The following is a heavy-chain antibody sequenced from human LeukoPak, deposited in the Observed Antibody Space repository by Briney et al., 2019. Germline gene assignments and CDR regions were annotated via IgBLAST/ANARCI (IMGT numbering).Heavy chain of an antibody. CDR2: IYYSGST. V-gene: IGHV4-59*01. J-gene: IGHJ3*02. CDR1: GGSISSYY. CDR3: ARVRDGYNDAYDI. D-gene: IGHD5-24*01. Sequence: SETLSLTCTVSGGSISSYYWNWIRQPPGKGLEWIGYIYYSGSTNYNPSLKSRVTISVDTSKNQFSLKLSSVTAADTAVYYCARVRDGYNDAYDIWGQGTMVTVTS.